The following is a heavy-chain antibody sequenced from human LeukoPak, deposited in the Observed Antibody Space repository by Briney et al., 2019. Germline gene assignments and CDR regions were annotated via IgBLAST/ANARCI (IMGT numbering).Heavy chain of an antibody. CDR3: ARVPRSYYYYYYMDV. V-gene: IGHV4-59*01. J-gene: IGHJ6*03. Sequence: SETLSLTCTVSGGSISSYYWSWIRQPPGKGLEWIGYIYYSGSSNYNPSLKSRVTISVDTSKNQFSLKLSSVTAADTAVYYCARVPRSYYYYYYMDVWGKGTTVTVSS. CDR2: IYYSGSS. CDR1: GGSISSYY.